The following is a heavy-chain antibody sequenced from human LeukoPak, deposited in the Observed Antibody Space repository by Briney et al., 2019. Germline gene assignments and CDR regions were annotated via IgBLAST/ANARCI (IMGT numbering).Heavy chain of an antibody. Sequence: PSETLSLTCTVSGGSISSGSYYWSWIRQPPGKGLEWIGFIYYSGSTNYNPSLKSRVTISVDTSKNQFSLKLSSVTAADTAVYYCARFFEAERGSHYSARYYYYYMDVWGKGTTVTVSS. CDR2: IYYSGST. CDR1: GGSISSGSYY. J-gene: IGHJ6*03. D-gene: IGHD3-10*01. CDR3: ARFFEAERGSHYSARYYYYYMDV. V-gene: IGHV4-61*01.